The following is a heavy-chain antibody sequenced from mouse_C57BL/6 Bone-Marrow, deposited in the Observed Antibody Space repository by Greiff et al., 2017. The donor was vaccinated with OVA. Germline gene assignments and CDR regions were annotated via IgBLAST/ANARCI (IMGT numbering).Heavy chain of an antibody. J-gene: IGHJ2*01. CDR2: IHPSSGST. Sequence: VQLQQPGPELVKPGASVKMSCKASGYTFTSYWMHWVKQRPGQGLEWIGMIHPSSGSTNYNEKFKSKATLTVDKSSSTAYMQLSSLTSEDSAVYYCARGCTFYFDYWGQGTTLTVS. CDR3: ARGCTFYFDY. CDR1: GYTFTSYW. D-gene: IGHD2-14*01. V-gene: IGHV1-64*01.